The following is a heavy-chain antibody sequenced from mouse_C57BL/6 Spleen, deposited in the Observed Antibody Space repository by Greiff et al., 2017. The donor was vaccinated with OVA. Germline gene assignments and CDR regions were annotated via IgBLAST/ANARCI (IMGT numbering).Heavy chain of an antibody. V-gene: IGHV1-69*01. CDR2: IDPSDSYT. CDR3: ARWGTTAPYAMDD. CDR1: GYTFTSYW. Sequence: QVQLQQPGAELVMPGASVKLSCKASGYTFTSYWMHWVKQRPGQGLEWIGEIDPSDSYTNYNQKFKGKSTLTVDKSSSTAYMQLSSLTSEDSAVYYCARWGTTAPYAMDDWGKGTSVTVSA. J-gene: IGHJ4*01. D-gene: IGHD1-2*01.